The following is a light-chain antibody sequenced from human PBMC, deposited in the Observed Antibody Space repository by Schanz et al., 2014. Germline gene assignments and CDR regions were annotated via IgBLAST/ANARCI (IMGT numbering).Light chain of an antibody. J-gene: IGLJ3*02. CDR3: QSYDSSLSAWV. V-gene: IGLV2-14*01. CDR1: SSDVGAYNY. CDR2: DVS. Sequence: QSALTQPASVSGSPGQSITISCTGTSSDVGAYNYVSWYQQPPGKAPKLIIYDVSNRPSGVPDRFSGSKSGTSASLAITGLKAEDEADYYCQSYDSSLSAWVFGGGTKLTVL.